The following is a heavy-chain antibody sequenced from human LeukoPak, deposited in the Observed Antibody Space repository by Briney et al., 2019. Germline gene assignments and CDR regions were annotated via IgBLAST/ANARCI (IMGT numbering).Heavy chain of an antibody. V-gene: IGHV3-21*01. J-gene: IGHJ4*02. CDR3: AGGWFGESTYLFDY. D-gene: IGHD3-10*01. CDR1: GFTFSSYS. CDR2: ISSSSSYI. Sequence: PGGSLRLSCAASGFTFSSYSMNWVRQAPGKGLEWVSSISSSSSYIYYADSVKGRFTISRDNAKNSLYLQMNSLRADDTAVYYCAGGWFGESTYLFDYWGQGTLVTVSS.